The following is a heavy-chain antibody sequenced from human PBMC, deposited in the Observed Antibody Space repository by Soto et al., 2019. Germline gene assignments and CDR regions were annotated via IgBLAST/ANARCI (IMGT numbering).Heavy chain of an antibody. D-gene: IGHD3-10*01. J-gene: IGHJ5*02. Sequence: WIWIRQHPGKGLEWIGYIYYSGSTYYNPSLKSRVTISVDTSKNQFSLKLSSVTAADTAVYYCARSEFPWGQGTLVTVSS. CDR2: IYYSGST. CDR3: ARSEFP. V-gene: IGHV4-31*02.